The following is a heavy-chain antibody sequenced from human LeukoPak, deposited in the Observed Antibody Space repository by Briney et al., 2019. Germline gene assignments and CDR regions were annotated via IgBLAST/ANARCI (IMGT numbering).Heavy chain of an antibody. Sequence: PSETLSLTCAVYGGSFSGYYWSWIRQPPGKGLEWIGEINHSGSTNYNPSLKSRVTISVDTSKNQFSLKLSSVTAADTAVYYCAGGPARVLRYFDWLVPYYFDYWGQGTLVTVSS. J-gene: IGHJ4*02. V-gene: IGHV4-34*01. CDR2: INHSGST. CDR1: GGSFSGYY. CDR3: AGGPARVLRYFDWLVPYYFDY. D-gene: IGHD3-9*01.